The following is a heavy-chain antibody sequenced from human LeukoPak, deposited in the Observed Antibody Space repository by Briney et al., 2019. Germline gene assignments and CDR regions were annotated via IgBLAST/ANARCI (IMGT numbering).Heavy chain of an antibody. Sequence: GGSLRLSCAASQFIFSTYAMSWVRQPPGKGLEWVSGITSSGGSTYYADSVRGRFTISRDNAKNSLYLQMNSLRAEDTAVYYCVRDSGGWYFDLWGRGTLVTVSS. CDR3: VRDSGGWYFDL. J-gene: IGHJ2*01. CDR1: QFIFSTYA. CDR2: ITSSGGST. V-gene: IGHV3-23*01. D-gene: IGHD3-10*01.